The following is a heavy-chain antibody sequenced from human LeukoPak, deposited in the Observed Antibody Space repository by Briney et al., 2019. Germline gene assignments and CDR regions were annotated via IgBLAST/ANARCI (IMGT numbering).Heavy chain of an antibody. V-gene: IGHV3-74*01. J-gene: IGHJ4*02. CDR2: INSDGSST. Sequence: PGGSLRLSCAASGFPFSSSWMHWVRQAPGKGLVWVPRINSDGSSTSDADSVKGRFTISRDNAKNTLYLQMNSLRAEDTAVYYCVRGIAAAGNVYWGQGTLVTVSS. CDR1: GFPFSSSW. D-gene: IGHD6-13*01. CDR3: VRGIAAAGNVY.